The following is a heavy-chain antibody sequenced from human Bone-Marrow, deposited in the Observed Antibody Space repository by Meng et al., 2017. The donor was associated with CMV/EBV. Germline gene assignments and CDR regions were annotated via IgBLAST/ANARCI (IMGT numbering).Heavy chain of an antibody. V-gene: IGHV3-33*06. D-gene: IGHD6-13*01. CDR2: IWYDGRNK. J-gene: IGHJ6*02. CDR3: AKDRQHVSYYDYGRDV. CDR1: GFDFRNYG. Sequence: GESLKISCGASGFDFRNYGMHWVRQAPGKGLEWVAGIWYDGRNKFYADSMKGRLTISRDNSKNTLYLQMNSLRDEDTAVYYCAKDRQHVSYYDYGRDVWGQGNTVTVSS.